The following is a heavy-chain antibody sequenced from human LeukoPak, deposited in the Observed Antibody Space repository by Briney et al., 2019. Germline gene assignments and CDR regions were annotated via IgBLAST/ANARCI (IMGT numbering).Heavy chain of an antibody. V-gene: IGHV1-2*02. CDR1: GYTFTDYY. Sequence: ASVKVSCKASGYTFTDYYIYWVRQASGQGHEWMGWFNPNSGGGPKYAQKFQGRVTMTSDTSITTAYMELSRLRSDDTAVYYCARDYYGSGSCSDWGQGTLVTVSS. CDR2: FNPNSGGGP. J-gene: IGHJ4*02. D-gene: IGHD3-10*01. CDR3: ARDYYGSGSCSD.